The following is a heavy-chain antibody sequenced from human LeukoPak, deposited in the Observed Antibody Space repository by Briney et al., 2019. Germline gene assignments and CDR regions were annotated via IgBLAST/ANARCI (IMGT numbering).Heavy chain of an antibody. Sequence: GGSLRLSCAASGFTFSNYALHWVRQAPGKGLEWVAVISYDGSNKFYADSVRGRFTISRDNSKNTLFLQMNSLRPEDTAVYYCARRIAVADFMDYYYYMDVWGKGTTVTVSS. CDR3: ARRIAVADFMDYYYYMDV. CDR1: GFTFSNYA. V-gene: IGHV3-30*04. D-gene: IGHD6-19*01. CDR2: ISYDGSNK. J-gene: IGHJ6*03.